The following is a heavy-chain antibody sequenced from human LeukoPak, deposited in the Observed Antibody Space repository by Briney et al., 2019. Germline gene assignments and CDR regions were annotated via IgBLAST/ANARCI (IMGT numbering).Heavy chain of an antibody. CDR1: GFTFNTYA. Sequence: GGSLRLSCAASGFTFNTYAMSWVRQAPGKGLEWVSAMSGSGGRTYYADSVKGRFTISRDNSKNTLYLQMNSLRAEDTAVYYCAKWGCSGGSCYPFDYWGQGTLVTVSA. CDR2: MSGSGGRT. J-gene: IGHJ4*02. CDR3: AKWGCSGGSCYPFDY. D-gene: IGHD2-15*01. V-gene: IGHV3-23*01.